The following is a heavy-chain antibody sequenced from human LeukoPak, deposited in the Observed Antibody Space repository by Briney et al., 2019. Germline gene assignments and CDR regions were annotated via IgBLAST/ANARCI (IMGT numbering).Heavy chain of an antibody. CDR2: ISSSSSYI. CDR3: ARDLRGQPYDY. Sequence: GGSLRLSCAASGFTFSSYSMNWVRQAPGKGLEWVSSISSSSSYIYYADSVKGRFTISRDNAKNLLYLQMNSLRAEDTAVYYCARDLRGQPYDYWGQGTLVTVSS. CDR1: GFTFSSYS. D-gene: IGHD3-16*01. J-gene: IGHJ4*02. V-gene: IGHV3-21*01.